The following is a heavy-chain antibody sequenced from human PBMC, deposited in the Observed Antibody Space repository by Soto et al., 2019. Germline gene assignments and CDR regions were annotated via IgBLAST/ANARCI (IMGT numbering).Heavy chain of an antibody. CDR1: GFTFRSYA. Sequence: PGGSLRLSCAASGFTFRSYAMSWVRQAPGKGLGWVSAISGSGGSTYYADSVKGRFTISRDNSKNTLYLQMNSLRAEDTAVYYCAKDPNVDIVATTRRRYFDYWGQGTLVTVSS. CDR3: AKDPNVDIVATTRRRYFDY. J-gene: IGHJ4*02. V-gene: IGHV3-23*01. CDR2: ISGSGGST. D-gene: IGHD5-12*01.